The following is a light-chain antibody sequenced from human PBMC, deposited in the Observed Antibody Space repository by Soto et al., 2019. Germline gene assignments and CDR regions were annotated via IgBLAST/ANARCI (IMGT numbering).Light chain of an antibody. V-gene: IGKV3-20*01. J-gene: IGKJ3*01. Sequence: EIVLTQSPGTLSLSPGERATLSCRASQSVSSSYLAWYQQKPGQAPRLLIYGASSRATGIPDRFSGSGSGTVVTLTVSRLELEDFAVYYCQQYGSSPPIFTFGPGTNVDIK. CDR1: QSVSSSY. CDR3: QQYGSSPPIFT. CDR2: GAS.